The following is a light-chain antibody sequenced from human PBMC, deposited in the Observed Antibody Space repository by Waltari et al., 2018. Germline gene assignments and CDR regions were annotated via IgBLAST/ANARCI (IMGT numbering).Light chain of an antibody. CDR3: QHTLA. Sequence: DIQMTQSPSSLSASVGDRVNITCRTSQTISNNLNWYQQKPGEAPKLLIYGASNLQSGVSSRFSGSGSGTDFTLTISSLQPEDFATYYCQHTLAFGPGTKVDIK. J-gene: IGKJ3*01. V-gene: IGKV1-39*01. CDR1: QTISNN. CDR2: GAS.